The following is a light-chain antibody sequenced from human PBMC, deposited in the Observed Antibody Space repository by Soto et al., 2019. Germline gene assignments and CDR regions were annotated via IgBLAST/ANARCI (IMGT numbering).Light chain of an antibody. Sequence: QSVLPQSASASVTPGQRVTISCSGGTSNIGTNAVYWFQLLPGTAPKLLIYYSNHRPSGISDRFSGSKSGTSASLAISGLRPEDEADYYCAAWDDRLRGYVFATGTKVTVL. J-gene: IGLJ1*01. CDR2: YSN. CDR3: AAWDDRLRGYV. CDR1: TSNIGTNA. V-gene: IGLV1-47*01.